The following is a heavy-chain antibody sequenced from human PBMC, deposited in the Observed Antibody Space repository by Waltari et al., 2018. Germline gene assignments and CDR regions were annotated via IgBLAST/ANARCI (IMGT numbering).Heavy chain of an antibody. CDR3: VRQQWGSDIHDAFDI. Sequence: LVESGGGVVKPGRSLRLSCAAAGFPFSTYSMHWVRQAPNKGLDWVAVMSYDGSTKNYADSVKGRFSISRDNSQNMLYLQLSSLRPEDTALYYCVRQQWGSDIHDAFDIWGQGTTVTVSS. V-gene: IGHV3-30*04. CDR1: GFPFSTYS. J-gene: IGHJ3*02. D-gene: IGHD1-26*01. CDR2: MSYDGSTK.